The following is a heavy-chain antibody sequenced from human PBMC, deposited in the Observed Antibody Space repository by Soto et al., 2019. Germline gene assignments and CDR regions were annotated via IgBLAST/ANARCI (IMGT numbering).Heavy chain of an antibody. D-gene: IGHD6-13*01. J-gene: IGHJ4*02. CDR3: ARDLGQQLFDY. Sequence: ASVKVSCKASGYTFTSYGISWVRQAPGQGLEWMGWISAYNGNKEYAQKLQGRVSMTTDTSTSTAYMELRSLRSDDTAVYFCARDLGQQLFDYWGQGTLVTVSS. CDR1: GYTFTSYG. CDR2: ISAYNGNK. V-gene: IGHV1-18*01.